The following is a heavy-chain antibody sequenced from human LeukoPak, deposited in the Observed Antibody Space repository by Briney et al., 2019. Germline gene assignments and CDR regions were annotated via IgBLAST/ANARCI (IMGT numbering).Heavy chain of an antibody. CDR2: INTNTGNP. CDR1: GYTFTSYA. D-gene: IGHD3-3*01. V-gene: IGHV7-4-1*02. Sequence: ASVKVSCKASGYTFTSYAMNWVRQAPGQGLEWMGWINTNTGNPTYAQDFTGRFVFSLDTSVSTAYLQISSLKAEDSAVYYCARDDSFWSGYYKRTQGSFDYWGQGTLVTVSS. J-gene: IGHJ4*02. CDR3: ARDDSFWSGYYKRTQGSFDY.